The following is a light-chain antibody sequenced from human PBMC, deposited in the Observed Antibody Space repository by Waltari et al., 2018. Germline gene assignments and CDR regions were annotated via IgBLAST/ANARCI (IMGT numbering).Light chain of an antibody. Sequence: DIQMTQSPSSLSASVGDSVTITCRASPSVRTYLHWYQHQPGRAPRLVIYDASTLQRGVPSRFTGGGSGTLFTLTIRGLQPEDFATYYCQHSYGTPPTFGGGTRVEI. V-gene: IGKV1-39*01. J-gene: IGKJ4*01. CDR3: QHSYGTPPT. CDR2: DAS. CDR1: PSVRTY.